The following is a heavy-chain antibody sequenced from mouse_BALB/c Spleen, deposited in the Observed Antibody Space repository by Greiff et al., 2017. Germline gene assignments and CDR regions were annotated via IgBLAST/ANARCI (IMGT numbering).Heavy chain of an antibody. V-gene: IGHV1-9*01. Sequence: LEESGAELMKPGASVKISCKATGYTFSSYWIEWVKQRPGHGLEWIGEILPGSGSTNYNEKFKGKATFTADTSSNTAYMQLSSLTSEDSAVYYCARRGYYRYDVGFAYWGQGTLVTVSA. J-gene: IGHJ3*01. D-gene: IGHD2-14*01. CDR3: ARRGYYRYDVGFAY. CDR1: GYTFSSYW. CDR2: ILPGSGST.